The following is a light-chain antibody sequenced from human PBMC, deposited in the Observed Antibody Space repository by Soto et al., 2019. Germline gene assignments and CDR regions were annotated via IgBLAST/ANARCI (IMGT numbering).Light chain of an antibody. V-gene: IGKV1-5*03. CDR3: QQTYSTPQT. CDR2: KAS. J-gene: IGKJ1*01. CDR1: QTISSW. Sequence: IQMTQSPSTLSGSVGDRVTITCRASQTISSWLAWYQQKPGKAPKLLIYKASTLKSGVPSRFSGSGSGTEFTLTISSLQPDDFATYYCQQTYSTPQTFGQGTKV.